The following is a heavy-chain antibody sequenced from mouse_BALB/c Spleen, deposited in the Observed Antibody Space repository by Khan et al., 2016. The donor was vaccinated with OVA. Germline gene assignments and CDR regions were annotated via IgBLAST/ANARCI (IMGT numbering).Heavy chain of an antibody. V-gene: IGHV1-7*01. CDR1: GYTFTTYW. CDR3: TGDRMDY. Sequence: QVQLKESGAELAKPGASVKMSCKASGYTFTTYWIHWVKQRPGQGLEWIGYINPTSGYPDYNDKFKDRATLSADKSSSTAYMQLNSLTSEDSAVYSSTGDRMDYWGQGTTLTVSS. CDR2: INPTSGYP. J-gene: IGHJ2*01.